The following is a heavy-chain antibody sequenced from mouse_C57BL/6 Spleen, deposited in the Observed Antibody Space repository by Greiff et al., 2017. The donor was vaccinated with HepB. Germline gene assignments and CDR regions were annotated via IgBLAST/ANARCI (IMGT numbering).Heavy chain of an antibody. V-gene: IGHV1-5*01. CDR1: GYTFTSYW. CDR2: IYPGNSDT. Sequence: VQLQQSGTVLARPGASVKMSCKTSGYTFTSYWMHWVKQRPGQGLEWIGAIYPGNSDTSYNQKFKGKAKLTAVTSASTAYMELSSLTNEDSAVYYCTREAYYYGRGYFDVWGTGTTVTVSS. J-gene: IGHJ1*03. CDR3: TREAYYYGRGYFDV. D-gene: IGHD1-1*01.